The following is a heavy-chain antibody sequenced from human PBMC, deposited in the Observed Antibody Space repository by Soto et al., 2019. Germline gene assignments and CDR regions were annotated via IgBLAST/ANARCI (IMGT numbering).Heavy chain of an antibody. J-gene: IGHJ5*02. V-gene: IGHV1-69*02. CDR2: IIPILGIA. CDR1: GGTFSSYT. Sequence: GASVKVSCKASGGTFSSYTISWVRQAPGQGLEWMGRIIPILGIANYAQKFQGRVTITADKSTSTAYMELSSLRSEDTAVYFCARGIKYGAYSRWFDPWGQGTLVTVSS. CDR3: ARGIKYGAYSRWFDP. D-gene: IGHD4-17*01.